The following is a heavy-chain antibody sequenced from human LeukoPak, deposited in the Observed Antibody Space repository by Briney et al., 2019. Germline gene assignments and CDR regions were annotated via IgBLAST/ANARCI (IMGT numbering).Heavy chain of an antibody. CDR1: GDSVSSNSAA. V-gene: IGHV6-1*01. CDR2: TYYRSKWYT. J-gene: IGHJ6*02. CDR3: ARSGVANYYYYGFDV. D-gene: IGHD2-15*01. Sequence: SQTLSLTCGISGDSVSSNSAAWNWIRQSPSRGLEWLGRTYYRSKWYTDYAASVKGRITINPDTSKNQLSLQVNSVTPEDTAVYYCARSGVANYYYYGFDVWGQGTTVTVSS.